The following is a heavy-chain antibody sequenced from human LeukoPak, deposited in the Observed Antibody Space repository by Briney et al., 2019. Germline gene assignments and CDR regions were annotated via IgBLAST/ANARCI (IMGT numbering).Heavy chain of an antibody. D-gene: IGHD2-2*01. CDR2: MNPDGSAT. J-gene: IGHJ4*02. Sequence: GGSLRLSCGASGFSFSNFWMSWIRQAPGKGLERVANMNPDGSATYYLDSVKGRFAISRDNAKTSVYLQMNSLRPDDTAVYYCARTLVEVPGHSDLFDFWGQGTLVTVSS. CDR3: ARTLVEVPGHSDLFDF. V-gene: IGHV3-7*01. CDR1: GFSFSNFW.